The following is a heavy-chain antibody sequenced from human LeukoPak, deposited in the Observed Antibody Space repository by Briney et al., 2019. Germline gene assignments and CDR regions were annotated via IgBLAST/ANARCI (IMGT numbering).Heavy chain of an antibody. Sequence: SETLSLTCTVSGGSVSTSYYWGWIRQPPGKGLEWIGSICSGGNTCYNPSLRSRVTIFADSSKNQFSLKLISVTAADTAMYYCGRDRSGYDIIDYWGQGTLVTVSS. CDR3: GRDRSGYDIIDY. J-gene: IGHJ4*02. CDR1: GGSVSTSYY. V-gene: IGHV4-39*02. CDR2: ICSGGNT. D-gene: IGHD5-12*01.